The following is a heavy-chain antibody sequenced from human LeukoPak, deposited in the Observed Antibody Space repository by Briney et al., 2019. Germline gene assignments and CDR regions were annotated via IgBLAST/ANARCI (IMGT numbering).Heavy chain of an antibody. D-gene: IGHD6-13*01. CDR3: ARGGSSWGNWFDP. CDR1: GGSISSNTYY. J-gene: IGHJ5*02. CDR2: IYYSGRT. V-gene: IGHV4-39*07. Sequence: SETLSLTCTVSGGSISSNTYYWGWIRQPPGKGLEWLGSIYYSGRTYYNPSLKRRVTISVDTSKNQFSLKLSSVTAADTAVYYCARGGSSWGNWFDPWGQGTLVTVSS.